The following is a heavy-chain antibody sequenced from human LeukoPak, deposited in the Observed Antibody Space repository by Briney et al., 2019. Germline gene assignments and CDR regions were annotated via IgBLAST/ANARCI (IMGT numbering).Heavy chain of an antibody. CDR1: NGSISSYY. V-gene: IGHV4-59*01. Sequence: SETLSLTCTVSNGSISSYYWSWIRQPPGKGLEWIGYIYYSGSTNYNPSLKSRVTISIDTSKKQFSLKLSSVTAADTAVYYCARHGNNWFVDYWGQGTLVTVSP. J-gene: IGHJ4*02. CDR3: ARHGNNWFVDY. CDR2: IYYSGST. D-gene: IGHD1-1*01.